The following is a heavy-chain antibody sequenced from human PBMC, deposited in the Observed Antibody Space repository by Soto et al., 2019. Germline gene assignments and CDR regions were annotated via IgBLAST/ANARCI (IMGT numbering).Heavy chain of an antibody. CDR1: GFTFSSYG. J-gene: IGHJ6*02. D-gene: IGHD2-2*01. Sequence: QVQLVESGGGVVQPGRSLRLSCAASGFTFSSYGMHWVRQAPGKGLEWVAVIWYDGSNKYYADSVKGRFTISRDNSKNTLSLQMNSLRAEGTAVYYCARGGEAIVVVPAAIAYYYGMDVWGQGTTVTVSS. V-gene: IGHV3-33*01. CDR2: IWYDGSNK. CDR3: ARGGEAIVVVPAAIAYYYGMDV.